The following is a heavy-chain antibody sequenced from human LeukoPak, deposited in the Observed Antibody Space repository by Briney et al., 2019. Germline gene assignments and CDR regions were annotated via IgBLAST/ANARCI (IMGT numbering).Heavy chain of an antibody. CDR3: AKGAAAGRYFDY. V-gene: IGHV3-9*01. J-gene: IGHJ4*02. Sequence: QPGRSLRLSCAASGFTFDDYAMHWVRQAPGKGLEWVSGISWNSGSIGYADSVKGRFTISRDNAKNSLYLQMNSLRAEDTALYYCAKGAAAGRYFDYWGQGTLVTVSS. CDR1: GFTFDDYA. CDR2: ISWNSGSI. D-gene: IGHD6-13*01.